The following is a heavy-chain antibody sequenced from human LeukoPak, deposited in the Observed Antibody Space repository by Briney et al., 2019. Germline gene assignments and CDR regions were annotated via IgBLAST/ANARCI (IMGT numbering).Heavy chain of an antibody. V-gene: IGHV3-21*01. J-gene: IGHJ4*02. CDR2: ISSSSSYI. CDR3: ARVLRYSSGGDYFDY. Sequence: GGSLRLSRAASGFTFSSYSMNWVRQAPGKGLEWVSSISSSSSYIYYADSVKGRFTISRDNAKNSLYLQMNSLRAEDTAVYYCARVLRYSSGGDYFDYWGQGTLVTVSS. CDR1: GFTFSSYS. D-gene: IGHD6-19*01.